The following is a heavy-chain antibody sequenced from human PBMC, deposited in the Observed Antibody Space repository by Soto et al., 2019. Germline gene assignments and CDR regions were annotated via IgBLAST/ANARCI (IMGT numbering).Heavy chain of an antibody. J-gene: IGHJ5*02. V-gene: IGHV4-59*01. Sequence: SETLSLTCTVSGGSISSYYWSWIRQPPGKGLEWIGYIYYSGSTNYNPSLKSRVTISVDTSKNQFSLKLSSVTAADTAVYYFAREGWRELLSGWFDPWGQGTLVTVSS. CDR3: AREGWRELLSGWFDP. CDR1: GGSISSYY. D-gene: IGHD1-26*01. CDR2: IYYSGST.